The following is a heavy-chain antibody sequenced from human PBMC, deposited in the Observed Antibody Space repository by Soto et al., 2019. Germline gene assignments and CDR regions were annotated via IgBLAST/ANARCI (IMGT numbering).Heavy chain of an antibody. CDR3: ARNSDHRLVRGWLDP. CDR2: ISHDGSHE. D-gene: IGHD3-10*01. J-gene: IGHJ5*02. V-gene: IGHV3-30-3*01. Sequence: QGQLHESGGGVGQPGRSLRLSCAASGLTFSTSAMHWVRQAPGKGLEWVAMISHDGSHEYYVDSVKGRFSVSRDNSHNILQLPMNSLRIEDTAVYFCARNSDHRLVRGWLDPWGQGTLVTVSS. CDR1: GLTFSTSA.